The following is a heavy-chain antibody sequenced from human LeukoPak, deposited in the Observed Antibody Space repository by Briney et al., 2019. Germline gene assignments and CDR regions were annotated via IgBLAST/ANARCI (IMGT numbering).Heavy chain of an antibody. V-gene: IGHV1-46*01. CDR2: INPSGGST. Sequence: GASVKVSCKASGYTFTSYYMHWVRLAPGQGLEWMGIINPSGGSTSYAQKFQGRVTMTRDTSTSTVYMELSSLRSEDTAVYYCARVVAPLGDYYYYYGMDVWGKGTTVTVSS. J-gene: IGHJ6*04. D-gene: IGHD2-15*01. CDR3: ARVVAPLGDYYYYYGMDV. CDR1: GYTFTSYY.